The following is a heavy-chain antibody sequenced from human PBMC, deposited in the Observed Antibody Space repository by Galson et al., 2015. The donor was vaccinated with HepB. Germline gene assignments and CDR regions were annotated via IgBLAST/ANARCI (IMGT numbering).Heavy chain of an antibody. CDR3: ARSRIPIAAGGRDAFDI. Sequence: QSGAEVTKPGESLKISCKGSGSIFTKYWIGWVRQMPGKGLEWMGIIYPGDSDTRYRPSFQGQVTISADKSISTAYLQWSSLKASDTAMYYCARSRIPIAAGGRDAFDIWGQGTMVTVPS. D-gene: IGHD6-13*01. J-gene: IGHJ3*02. CDR1: GSIFTKYW. V-gene: IGHV5-51*01. CDR2: IYPGDSDT.